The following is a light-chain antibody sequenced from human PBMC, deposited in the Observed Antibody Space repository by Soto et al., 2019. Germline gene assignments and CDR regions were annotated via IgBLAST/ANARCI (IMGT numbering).Light chain of an antibody. CDR3: CSYAGSSTVV. CDR1: SSDVGSYNL. J-gene: IGLJ2*01. CDR2: EGS. Sequence: QSALTQPASVSGSPGQSITISCTGNSSDVGSYNLVSWYQQHPGKAPKLMIYEGSKRPSGVSNRFSGSKSDNTASLTISGLQAEDEADYYCCSYAGSSTVVFGGGTKVTVL. V-gene: IGLV2-23*01.